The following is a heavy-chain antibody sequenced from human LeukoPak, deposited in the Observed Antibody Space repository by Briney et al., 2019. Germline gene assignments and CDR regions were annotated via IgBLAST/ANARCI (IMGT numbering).Heavy chain of an antibody. Sequence: SETLSLTCTVSGASMINTYWTWIRQPPGKGLEWIGYDHYGGGTNYNPSRNSRVTISIDTTKNHVSLKLRSVTAADTAVYYCASAPYYYYMAVWGKGTTVTVSS. D-gene: IGHD3-16*01. J-gene: IGHJ6*03. V-gene: IGHV4-59*01. CDR3: ASAPYYYYMAV. CDR1: GASMINTY. CDR2: DHYGGGT.